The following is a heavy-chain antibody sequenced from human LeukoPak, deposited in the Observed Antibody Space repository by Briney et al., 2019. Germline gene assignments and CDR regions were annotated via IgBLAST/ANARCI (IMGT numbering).Heavy chain of an antibody. Sequence: GGSLRLSCAASGFTFDDYAMHWVRQAPGKGLEWVSGISWNSGSIGYADSVKGRFTISRDNAKNSLYLQMNSLRAEDMALYYCAKDLLSSPGWYFDLWGRGTLVTVSS. CDR2: ISWNSGSI. J-gene: IGHJ2*01. CDR1: GFTFDDYA. D-gene: IGHD6-13*01. V-gene: IGHV3-9*03. CDR3: AKDLLSSPGWYFDL.